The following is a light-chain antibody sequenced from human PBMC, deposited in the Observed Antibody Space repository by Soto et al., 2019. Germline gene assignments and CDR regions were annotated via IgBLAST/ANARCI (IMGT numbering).Light chain of an antibody. V-gene: IGLV3-21*04. J-gene: IGLJ1*01. CDR3: QVWDSSRDHYV. CDR2: SNS. Sequence: SYELTQPPSVSVAPGKTARITCGGNNIGDTGVHWYQQKSGQAPVLVISSNSDRPSGIPERFSGSNSGNTATLTISGVEAGDEADYYCQVWDSSRDHYVFGAGTKLTVL. CDR1: NIGDTG.